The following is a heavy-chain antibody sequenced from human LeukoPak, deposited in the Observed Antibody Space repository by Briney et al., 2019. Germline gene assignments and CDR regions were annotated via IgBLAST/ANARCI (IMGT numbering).Heavy chain of an antibody. CDR1: GYTFTGYY. D-gene: IGHD6-6*01. J-gene: IGHJ4*02. V-gene: IGHV1-2*02. Sequence: ASVKVSCEASGYTFTGYYMHWVRQAPGQGLEWMGWINPNSGGTNYAQKFQGRVTMTKDTSISTSYMELSRLRSDDTGVYYCGRDDLALAARRAFDYWGQGPLVTVSS. CDR2: INPNSGGT. CDR3: GRDDLALAARRAFDY.